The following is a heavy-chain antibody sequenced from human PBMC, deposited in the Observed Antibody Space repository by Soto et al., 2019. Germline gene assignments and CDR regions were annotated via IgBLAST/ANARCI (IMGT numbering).Heavy chain of an antibody. J-gene: IGHJ4*02. CDR3: ARGLTTYDY. Sequence: SETLSLTCAVHGGSFGGYYWSWIRQPPGKGLEWIGEINHSGSTNYNPSLKSRVTISVDTSKNQFSLKLSSVTAADTAVYYCARGLTTYDYWGQGTLVTVSS. CDR2: INHSGST. V-gene: IGHV4-34*01. D-gene: IGHD1-1*01. CDR1: GGSFGGYY.